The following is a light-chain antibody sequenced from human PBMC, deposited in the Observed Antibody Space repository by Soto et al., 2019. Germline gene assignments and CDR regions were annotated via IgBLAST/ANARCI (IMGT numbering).Light chain of an antibody. V-gene: IGLV2-8*01. Sequence: QSALTQPPSASGSPGQSVTISCTGTSIDVGGYNYVSWYQQHPGKVPKLMIYEVTKRPSGVPDRFSGSKSGNTASLTVSGLQAEDEADYYCSSYAGSNILVFGGGTKLTVL. CDR3: SSYAGSNILV. CDR1: SIDVGGYNY. CDR2: EVT. J-gene: IGLJ3*02.